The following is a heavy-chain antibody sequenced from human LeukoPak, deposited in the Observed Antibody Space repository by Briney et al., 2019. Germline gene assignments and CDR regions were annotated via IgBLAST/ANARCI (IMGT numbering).Heavy chain of an antibody. J-gene: IGHJ1*01. Sequence: TGGSLRLSCVASGLSFSSYWMTWVRQAPGKGLEWVSVIYSRGRTYYADSVKGRFTISRDNSKNTLYLQMNSLRAEDTAVYYCARGSIAAPEYFQHWGQGTLVTVSS. V-gene: IGHV3-53*01. D-gene: IGHD6-6*01. CDR1: GLSFSSYW. CDR2: IYSRGRT. CDR3: ARGSIAAPEYFQH.